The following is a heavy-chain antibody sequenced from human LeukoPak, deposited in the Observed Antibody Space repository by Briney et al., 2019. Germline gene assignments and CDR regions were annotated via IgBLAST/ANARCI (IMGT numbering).Heavy chain of an antibody. D-gene: IGHD3-22*01. CDR2: ISYDGSNK. J-gene: IGHJ4*02. CDR1: GFTFSSYG. V-gene: IGHV3-30*03. CDR3: ARGYYDSSGWYFDY. Sequence: PGGSLRLSCAASGFTFSSYGMHWVRQAPGKGLEWVAVISYDGSNKYYADSVKGRFTISRDNSKNTLYLQMNSLRAEDTAVYYCARGYYDSSGWYFDYWGQGTLVTVSS.